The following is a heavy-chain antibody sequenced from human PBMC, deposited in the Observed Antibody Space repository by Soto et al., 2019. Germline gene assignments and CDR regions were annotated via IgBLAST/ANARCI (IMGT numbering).Heavy chain of an antibody. CDR2: ISGSGGST. J-gene: IGHJ6*02. Sequence: PGGSLRLSCAAAGFTCSSYAMRWVRQDPGKGLEWVSAISGSGGSTYYADSVKGRFTISRDNSKNTLYLQMNSLRAEDTAVYYCAKGIAVAQYYYYGMDVWGQGTTVTVSS. CDR1: GFTCSSYA. D-gene: IGHD6-19*01. V-gene: IGHV3-23*01. CDR3: AKGIAVAQYYYYGMDV.